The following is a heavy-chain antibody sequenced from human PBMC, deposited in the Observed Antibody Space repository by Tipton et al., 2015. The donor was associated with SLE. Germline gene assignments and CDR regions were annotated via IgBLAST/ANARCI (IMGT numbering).Heavy chain of an antibody. J-gene: IGHJ5*02. CDR3: ARERSEEYGVNENWIDP. D-gene: IGHD4/OR15-4a*01. CDR2: INHSGST. V-gene: IGHV4-34*01. CDR1: GGSFSGYY. Sequence: LRLSCAVYGGSFSGYYWSWLRQSPGKGLEWIGEINHSGSTNYNPSLKSRVTISVDRSNNQFSLNMRSGTAADAAVYYCARERSEEYGVNENWIDPWVQGTLFAVSS.